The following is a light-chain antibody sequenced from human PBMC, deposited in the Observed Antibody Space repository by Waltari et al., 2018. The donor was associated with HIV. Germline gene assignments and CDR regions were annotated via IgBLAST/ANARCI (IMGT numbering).Light chain of an antibody. V-gene: IGLV1-44*01. CDR3: AARDDSLNVWV. CDR1: TSNAGSNP. CDR2: SNN. Sequence: QSFLTQPPSASGTPGRRVVISCSGNTSNAGSNPVNWYRQVPGTAPKLLMFSNNQRPSGVTDRFSGSKSGTSASLAIKGLQSEDEADYYCAARDDSLNVWVFGGGTKLTVL. J-gene: IGLJ3*02.